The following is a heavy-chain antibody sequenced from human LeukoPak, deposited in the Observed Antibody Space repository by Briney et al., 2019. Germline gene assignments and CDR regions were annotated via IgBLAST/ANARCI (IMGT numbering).Heavy chain of an antibody. CDR1: GFAFSSYW. CDR3: ARDANYYDSRGENYFNC. CDR2: IKGDGSDT. V-gene: IGHV3-7*01. Sequence: GGPLRLSCAASGFAFSSYWMTWVRQAPGKGLEWVANIKGDGSDTYYVDSVKGRFTISRDNAKNSLYLQLNSLRAEDTAVYYCARDANYYDSRGENYFNCWGQGTLVTVSS. D-gene: IGHD3-22*01. J-gene: IGHJ4*02.